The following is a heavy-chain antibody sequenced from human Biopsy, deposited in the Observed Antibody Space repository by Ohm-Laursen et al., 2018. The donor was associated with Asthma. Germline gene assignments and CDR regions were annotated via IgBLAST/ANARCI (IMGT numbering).Heavy chain of an antibody. V-gene: IGHV4-34*01. CDR2: INQSGYT. CDR3: ARAAITGIRGWFDP. Sequence: PSQTLSLTCTVYGGYLTGHYWNWIRQPPGKGLDWIGEINQSGYTNYNPSLKSRVTISEDTPKNQFHLNLSSVTAAETAVYCCARAAITGIRGWFDPGGQGTQVTVSS. J-gene: IGHJ5*02. CDR1: GGYLTGHY. D-gene: IGHD1-20*01.